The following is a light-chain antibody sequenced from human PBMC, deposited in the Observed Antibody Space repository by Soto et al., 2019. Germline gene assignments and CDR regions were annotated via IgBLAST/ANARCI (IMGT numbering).Light chain of an antibody. CDR2: DAS. J-gene: IGKJ4*01. CDR3: QQRINSLT. CDR1: RSVGSN. Sequence: ETVLTQSPATLSLSPGERATLSCRASRSVGSNLAWYQQKPGQAPRLLIYDASNRATGIPARFSGSGSGTDFTLTISSLEPEDFAVYFCQQRINSLTFGGGTKVEIK. V-gene: IGKV3-11*01.